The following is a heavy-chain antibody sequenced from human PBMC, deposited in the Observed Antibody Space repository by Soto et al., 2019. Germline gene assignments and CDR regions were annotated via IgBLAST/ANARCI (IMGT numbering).Heavy chain of an antibody. CDR2: ISSSSSYI. CDR1: GFSFSIYS. J-gene: IGHJ6*02. Sequence: TGLSLRLSFSASGFSFSIYSMNWFRQAPGKGLEWVSSISSSSSYIYYADSVKGRFTISRDNAKNSLYLQMNSLRAEDTAVYYCAREYEDSSGYYSYGMQAWCQGPTVTV. V-gene: IGHV3-21*01. CDR3: AREYEDSSGYYSYGMQA. D-gene: IGHD3-22*01.